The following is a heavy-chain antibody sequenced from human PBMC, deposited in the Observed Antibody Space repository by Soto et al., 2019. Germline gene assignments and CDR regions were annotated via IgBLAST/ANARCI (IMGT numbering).Heavy chain of an antibody. J-gene: IGHJ4*02. D-gene: IGHD6-13*01. V-gene: IGHV3-30*18. CDR3: AKDRGPGQQLVDY. CDR2: ISYDGSNK. CDR1: GFTFSSYG. Sequence: GGSLRLSCAASGFTFSSYGMHWVRQAPGKGLEWVAVISYDGSNKYYADSVKGRFTISRDNSKNTLYLQMNSLRAEDTAVYYCAKDRGPGQQLVDYWGQGTLVTVSS.